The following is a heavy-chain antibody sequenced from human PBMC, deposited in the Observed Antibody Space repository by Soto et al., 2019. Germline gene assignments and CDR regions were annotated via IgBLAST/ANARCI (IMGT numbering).Heavy chain of an antibody. CDR2: MYHSGST. V-gene: IGHV4-30-2*01. CDR3: AREPDY. CDR1: GGSISSGGYS. Sequence: SETLSLTCAVSGGSISSGGYSWSWIRQPPGKGLEWIGYMYHSGSTYYNPSLKSRVTISIDRSKNQFSLKLSSVTASDTAVYYCAREPDYWGQGILVTVSS. J-gene: IGHJ4*02.